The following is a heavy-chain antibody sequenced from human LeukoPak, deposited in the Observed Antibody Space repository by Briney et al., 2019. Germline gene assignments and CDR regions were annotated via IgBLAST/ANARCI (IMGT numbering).Heavy chain of an antibody. Sequence: ASVKVSCKASGYTFTSYYMHWVRQAPGQGLEWMGIINPSGGSTSYAQKFQGRVTMTRDMSTSTVYMELSSLRSDDTAVYYCARRYYDFWSGYYRTDYFDYWGQGTLVTVSS. CDR3: ARRYYDFWSGYYRTDYFDY. D-gene: IGHD3-3*01. J-gene: IGHJ4*02. CDR2: INPSGGST. CDR1: GYTFTSYY. V-gene: IGHV1-46*01.